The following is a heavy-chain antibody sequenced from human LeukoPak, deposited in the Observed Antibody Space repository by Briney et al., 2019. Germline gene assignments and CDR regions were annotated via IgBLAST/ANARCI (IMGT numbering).Heavy chain of an antibody. Sequence: PSETLSLTCAVYGGSFSGYYWSWIRQPPGRGLEWIGEINHSGSTNYNPSLKSRVTISVDTSKNQFSLKLSSVTAADTAVYYCARRRCYYDSSGYYYAYFDYWGQGTLVTVSS. CDR2: INHSGST. V-gene: IGHV4-34*01. CDR3: ARRRCYYDSSGYYYAYFDY. J-gene: IGHJ4*02. CDR1: GGSFSGYY. D-gene: IGHD3-22*01.